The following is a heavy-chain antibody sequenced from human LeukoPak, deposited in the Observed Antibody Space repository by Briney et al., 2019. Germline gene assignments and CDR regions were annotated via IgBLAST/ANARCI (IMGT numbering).Heavy chain of an antibody. CDR2: IYYSGST. V-gene: IGHV4-39*01. CDR3: ARHTYYYDSPPALVDY. J-gene: IGHJ4*02. Sequence: PSETLSLTCTVSGGSISSSSYYWGWIRQPPGKGLEWIGSIYYSGSTYYNPSLKSRVTISVDTSKNQFSLKLSSVTAADTAVYYCARHTYYYDSPPALVDYWGQGTLVTVSS. CDR1: GGSISSSSYY. D-gene: IGHD3-22*01.